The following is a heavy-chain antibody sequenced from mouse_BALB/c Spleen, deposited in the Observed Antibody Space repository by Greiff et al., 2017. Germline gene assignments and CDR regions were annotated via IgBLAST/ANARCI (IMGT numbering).Heavy chain of an antibody. CDR1: GFTFSSFG. Sequence: DVMLVESGGGLVQPGGSRKLSCAASGFTFSSFGMHWVRQAPEKGLEWVAYISSGSSTIYYADTVKGRFTISRDNPKNTLFLQMTSLRSEDTAMYYCARSDDGYAWFAYWGQGTLVTVSA. D-gene: IGHD2-3*01. CDR3: ARSDDGYAWFAY. J-gene: IGHJ3*01. CDR2: ISSGSSTI. V-gene: IGHV5-17*02.